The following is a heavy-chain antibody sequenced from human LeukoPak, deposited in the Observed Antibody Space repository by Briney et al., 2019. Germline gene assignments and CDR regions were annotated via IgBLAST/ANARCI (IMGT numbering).Heavy chain of an antibody. Sequence: GGSLRLSCAAAGFTFSSYWMSWVRQAPGKGLDWVANIKQDGSEKYYVDAVKGRFTISRDNPKNSLYLQMNSLRAEDTAVYYCARVYSSGWSYYYYYMDVWGKGTTVTVSS. CDR2: IKQDGSEK. J-gene: IGHJ6*03. D-gene: IGHD6-19*01. CDR3: ARVYSSGWSYYYYYMDV. CDR1: GFTFSSYW. V-gene: IGHV3-7*01.